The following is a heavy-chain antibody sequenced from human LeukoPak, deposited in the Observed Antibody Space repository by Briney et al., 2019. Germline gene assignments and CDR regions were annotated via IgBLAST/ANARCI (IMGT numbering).Heavy chain of an antibody. CDR2: ISSDGSNK. V-gene: IGHV3-30*04. CDR1: GFTFSSYT. D-gene: IGHD3-3*01. J-gene: IGHJ5*02. Sequence: PGRSLRLSCAASGFTFSSYTIHWVRQAPGKGLEWVALISSDGSNKFYANSVKGRFTISRDSSKKTVYLQMNSLRGEDTAVYSCARGATNDFWSGYGWFDPWGQGTLVTVSS. CDR3: ARGATNDFWSGYGWFDP.